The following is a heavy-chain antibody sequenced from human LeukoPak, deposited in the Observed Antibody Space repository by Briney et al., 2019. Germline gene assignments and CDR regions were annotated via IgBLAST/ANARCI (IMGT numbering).Heavy chain of an antibody. Sequence: GASVKVSCKASGYTFTSYDINWVRQATGQGLEWMGWMNPNSGNTGYAQKFQGRVTMTRDTSISTAYMELSRLRSDDTAVYYCAREYSSGADYWGQGTLVTVSS. D-gene: IGHD3-22*01. J-gene: IGHJ4*02. CDR3: AREYSSGADY. CDR2: MNPNSGNT. V-gene: IGHV1-8*01. CDR1: GYTFTSYD.